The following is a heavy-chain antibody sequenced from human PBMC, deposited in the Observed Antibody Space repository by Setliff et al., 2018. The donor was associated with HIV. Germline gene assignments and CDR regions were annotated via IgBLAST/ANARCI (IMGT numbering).Heavy chain of an antibody. J-gene: IGHJ3*02. CDR3: AKVKKAYYHDSSGYGAFDI. CDR1: GDIFSFYA. CDR2: INPSGGST. Sequence: ASVKVSCKASGDIFSFYALSWVRQAPGQGLEWMGLINPSGGSTTYAQKFLGRVTLTRDTSTSTLYMELSSLRSADTAVYYCAKVKKAYYHDSSGYGAFDIWGQGTLVTVSS. V-gene: IGHV1-46*01. D-gene: IGHD3-22*01.